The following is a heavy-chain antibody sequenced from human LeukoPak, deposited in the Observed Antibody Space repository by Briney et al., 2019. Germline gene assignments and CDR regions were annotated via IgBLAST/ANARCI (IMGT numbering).Heavy chain of an antibody. Sequence: GGLRLSCAASGFTFSSYAMSWVRQAPGKGLEWVSAISGSGGSTYYADSVKGRFTISRDNSKNTLYLQMNSLRAEDTAVYYCAKDDSGSSNLRFYNYYMDVWGKGTTVIVSS. V-gene: IGHV3-23*01. CDR2: ISGSGGST. CDR1: GFTFSSYA. D-gene: IGHD2-2*01. CDR3: AKDDSGSSNLRFYNYYMDV. J-gene: IGHJ6*03.